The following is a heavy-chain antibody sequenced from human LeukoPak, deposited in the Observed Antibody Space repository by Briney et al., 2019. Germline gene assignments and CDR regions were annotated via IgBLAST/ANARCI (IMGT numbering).Heavy chain of an antibody. D-gene: IGHD5-12*01. CDR3: ARFPTYSGYESNWFDP. V-gene: IGHV1-18*04. CDR1: GYTFTSYG. CDR2: IRAYNGNT. Sequence: LRASVKVSCKASGYTFTSYGISWVRQAPGQGLEWMGWIRAYNGNTNYAQKLQGRVTMTTDTSTSTAYMELRSLRSDDTAVYYCARFPTYSGYESNWFDPWGQGTLVTVSS. J-gene: IGHJ5*02.